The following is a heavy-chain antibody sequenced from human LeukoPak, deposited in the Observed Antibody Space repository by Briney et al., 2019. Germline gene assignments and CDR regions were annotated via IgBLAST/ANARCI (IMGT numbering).Heavy chain of an antibody. CDR1: GGTFSSYA. Sequence: ASVKVSCKASGGTFSSYAISWVRQAPGQGLEWMGWISAYNGNTNYAQKLQGRVTMTTDTSTSTAYMELRSLRSDDTAVYYCARGRIVLAAADAFDYWGQGTLVTVST. J-gene: IGHJ4*02. CDR2: ISAYNGNT. D-gene: IGHD6-13*01. V-gene: IGHV1-18*01. CDR3: ARGRIVLAAADAFDY.